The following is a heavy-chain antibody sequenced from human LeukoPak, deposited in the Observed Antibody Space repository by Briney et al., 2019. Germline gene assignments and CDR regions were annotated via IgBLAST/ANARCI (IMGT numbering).Heavy chain of an antibody. V-gene: IGHV3-7*03. Sequence: PGGSLRLSCADSGFTFRNCWMSWVRQTPRKGLEWLANIKEDGSEKYYVNSVKGRFTISRDNAKNSLYLQMNSLRGEDTAVYYCARDHNWGSDYWGQGTLVTVSS. CDR3: ARDHNWGSDY. CDR1: GFTFRNCW. CDR2: IKEDGSEK. J-gene: IGHJ4*02. D-gene: IGHD7-27*01.